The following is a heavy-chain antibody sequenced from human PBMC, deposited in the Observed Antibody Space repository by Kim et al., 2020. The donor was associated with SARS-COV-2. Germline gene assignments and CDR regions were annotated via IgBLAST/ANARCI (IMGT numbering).Heavy chain of an antibody. Sequence: ASVKVSCKASGYTFTSYDINWVRQATGQGLEWMGWMNPNSGNTGYAQKFQGRVTMTRNTSISTAYMELSSLRSEDTAVYYCARGGGYSGYDAYYYYYYGMDVWGQGTTVPASS. CDR3: ARGGGYSGYDAYYYYYYGMDV. CDR2: MNPNSGNT. CDR1: GYTFTSYD. V-gene: IGHV1-8*01. D-gene: IGHD5-12*01. J-gene: IGHJ6*02.